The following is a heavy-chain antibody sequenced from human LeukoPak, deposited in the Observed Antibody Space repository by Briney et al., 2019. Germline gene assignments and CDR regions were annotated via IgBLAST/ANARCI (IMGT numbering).Heavy chain of an antibody. V-gene: IGHV4-59*08. CDR3: ASMYSSSWYNWYDP. CDR2: IYYSGST. CDR1: GGSISSYY. J-gene: IGHJ5*02. D-gene: IGHD6-13*01. Sequence: SAETLSLTCTVSGGSISSYYWSWIRQPPGKGLEWIGYIYYSGSTNYNPSLKRRVTISVDTSKNQFSLKLRSVTAADTTVDYCASMYSSSWYNWYDPRGQGTLVTVA.